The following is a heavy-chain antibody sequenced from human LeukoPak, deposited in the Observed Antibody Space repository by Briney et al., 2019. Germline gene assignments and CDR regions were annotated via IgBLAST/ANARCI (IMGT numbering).Heavy chain of an antibody. CDR3: ARSPSTIGWNWGYYFDY. CDR1: GASISDYY. D-gene: IGHD3-3*01. Sequence: NASDTLSLTCTVSGASISDYYWSWIRQSAGKGLEWIGRISTTGSTYYNPSFQSRVTMSADPSKTLFFLRLRSVTAADTAVYYCARSPSTIGWNWGYYFDYWGQGSLVTVSS. CDR2: ISTTGST. V-gene: IGHV4-4*07. J-gene: IGHJ4*02.